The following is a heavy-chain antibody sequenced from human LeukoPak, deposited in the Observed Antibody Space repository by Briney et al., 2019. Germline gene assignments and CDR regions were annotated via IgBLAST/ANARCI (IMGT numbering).Heavy chain of an antibody. V-gene: IGHV1-2*02. CDR1: GYTFTGYY. J-gene: IGHJ4*02. D-gene: IGHD4-11*01. CDR3: ARGLRGTKDYSNYYSSY. CDR2: INPNSGGT. Sequence: ASVKVSCKASGYTFTGYYMHWVRQAPGQGLGWMGWINPNSGGTNYAQKFQGRVTMTRDTSISTAYMELSRLRSDDTAVYYCARGLRGTKDYSNYYSSYWGQGTLVTVSS.